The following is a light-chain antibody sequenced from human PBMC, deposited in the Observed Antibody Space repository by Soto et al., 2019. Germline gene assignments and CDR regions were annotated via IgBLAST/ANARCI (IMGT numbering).Light chain of an antibody. CDR1: SSNIGSNA. CDR3: AAWDDSLNGLFV. J-gene: IGLJ1*01. Sequence: QSVLTQPPSASGTPGQRVTISCSGTSSNIGSNAVSWYQQLPGTAPKLLIYSNNQRPSGVPDRFSGSKSGTSASLAISGLPSEDETDYYCAAWDDSLNGLFVFGTGTKVTVL. V-gene: IGLV1-44*01. CDR2: SNN.